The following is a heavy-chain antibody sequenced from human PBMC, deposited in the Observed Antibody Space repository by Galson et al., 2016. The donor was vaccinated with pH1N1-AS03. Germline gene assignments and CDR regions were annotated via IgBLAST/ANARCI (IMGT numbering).Heavy chain of an antibody. V-gene: IGHV3-30*02. D-gene: IGHD5-24*01. CDR3: AKDIGDGHNYGADY. CDR2: IRSVGDIK. Sequence: SLRLSCAASAFTFSRYGMHWVRQAPGKGLEWVAFIRSVGDIKFYADSVKGRFTISRDNSENTVHLQMNSLRAEDTAVYYCAKDIGDGHNYGADYWGQGTRVTVSS. J-gene: IGHJ4*02. CDR1: AFTFSRYG.